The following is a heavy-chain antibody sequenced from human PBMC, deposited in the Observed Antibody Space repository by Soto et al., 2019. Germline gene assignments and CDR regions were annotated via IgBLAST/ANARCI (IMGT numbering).Heavy chain of an antibody. CDR3: AREPYDSSGYPRSYFDY. Sequence: SXKVFYKASGGTXISYAISLVRQAPGQGLEWMGGIIPIFGTANYAQKFQGRVTITADESTSTAYMELSSLRSEDTAVYYCAREPYDSSGYPRSYFDYWGQGTLGTVSS. D-gene: IGHD3-22*01. CDR2: IIPIFGTA. J-gene: IGHJ4*02. V-gene: IGHV1-69*13. CDR1: GGTXISYA.